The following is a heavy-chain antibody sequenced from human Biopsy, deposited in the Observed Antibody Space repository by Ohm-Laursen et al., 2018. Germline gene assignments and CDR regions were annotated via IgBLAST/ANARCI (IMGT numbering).Heavy chain of an antibody. V-gene: IGHV3-48*04. Sequence: SLRLSCAASGFTFSSHAMAWVRQAPGEGLEWLSYISGCGTTIFYADSVKGRFTVSRDNAKNSLYLQMNSLTVEDTAVYYCARDGAGSYHDYWGQGTLVTVSS. CDR1: GFTFSSHA. CDR2: ISGCGTTI. J-gene: IGHJ4*02. CDR3: ARDGAGSYHDY. D-gene: IGHD3-10*01.